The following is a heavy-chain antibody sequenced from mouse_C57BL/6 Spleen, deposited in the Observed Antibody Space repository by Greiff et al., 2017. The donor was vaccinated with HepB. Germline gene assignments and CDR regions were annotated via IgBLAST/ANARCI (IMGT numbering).Heavy chain of an antibody. CDR2: ISSGSSTI. CDR1: GFTFSDYG. Sequence: EVKLMESGGGLVKPGGSLKLSCAASGFTFSDYGMHWVRQAPEKGLEWVAYISSGSSTIYYADTVKGRFTISRDNAKNTLFLQMTSLRSEDTAMYYCARIYYYGTSAYWGQGTLVTVSA. J-gene: IGHJ3*01. D-gene: IGHD1-1*01. CDR3: ARIYYYGTSAY. V-gene: IGHV5-17*01.